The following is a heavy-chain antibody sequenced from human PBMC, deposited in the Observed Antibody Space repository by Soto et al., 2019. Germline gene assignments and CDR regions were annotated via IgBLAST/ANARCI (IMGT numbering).Heavy chain of an antibody. CDR2: ISYGGDNK. V-gene: IGHV3-30*09. Sequence: QVQLVESGGGVVQPGRSLRLSCAASGFIFSDYAMHWVRQAPGKGLEWVAVISYGGDNKYYADSVRGRFAISRDNLKNTLDLQMNSLNPVDTAVYHCAKARHSTSWYGLEADFWGQGTLVTVSS. CDR1: GFIFSDYA. J-gene: IGHJ4*02. D-gene: IGHD6-13*01. CDR3: AKARHSTSWYGLEADF.